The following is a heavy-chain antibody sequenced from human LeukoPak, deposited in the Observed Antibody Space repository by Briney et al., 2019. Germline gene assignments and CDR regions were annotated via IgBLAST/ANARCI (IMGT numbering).Heavy chain of an antibody. D-gene: IGHD3-22*01. Sequence: GGSLRLSCAASGFTFSEYYINWIRQAPGKGLEWVSHISSSGRLMQYADSVKGRFTISRDNAKNSLYLQMNSLRAEDTAVYYCARDRAYYYDSSGYYYEAYDYWGQGTLVTVSS. CDR1: GFTFSEYY. J-gene: IGHJ4*02. CDR2: ISSSGRLM. CDR3: ARDRAYYYDSSGYYYEAYDY. V-gene: IGHV3-11*04.